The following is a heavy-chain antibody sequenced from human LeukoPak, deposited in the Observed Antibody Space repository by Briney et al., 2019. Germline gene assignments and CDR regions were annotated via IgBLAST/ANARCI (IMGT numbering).Heavy chain of an antibody. J-gene: IGHJ5*02. CDR3: AREVGFHYYGSGKRNWFDP. V-gene: IGHV1-46*01. Sequence: ASVKVSCKASGYTFTSYYIHWVRQAPGQGLEWMGIINSSGGSTRYAQKFQGRVTMTRNTSISTAYMELSSLRSEDTAVYYCAREVGFHYYGSGKRNWFDPWGQGTLVTVSS. CDR1: GYTFTSYY. D-gene: IGHD3-10*01. CDR2: INSSGGST.